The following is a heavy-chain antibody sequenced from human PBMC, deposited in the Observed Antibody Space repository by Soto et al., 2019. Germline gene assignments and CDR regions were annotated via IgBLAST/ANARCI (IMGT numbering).Heavy chain of an antibody. CDR1: GFTFSTYA. J-gene: IGHJ6*02. V-gene: IGHV3-23*01. CDR3: VKGYWKGDV. Sequence: EVQLLESGGGLVQPGGSLRLSCAAFGFTFSTYAINWVRQAPGNGLEWVSAISGSGGSIHYADSVKGRFTISRDNSKNTLYLQMNSLRDEDTAVYHCVKGYWKGDVWGQGTTVTVSS. D-gene: IGHD1-1*01. CDR2: ISGSGGSI.